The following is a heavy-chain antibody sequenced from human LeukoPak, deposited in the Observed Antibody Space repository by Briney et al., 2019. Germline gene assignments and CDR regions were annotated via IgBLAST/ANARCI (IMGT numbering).Heavy chain of an antibody. Sequence: GGSLRLSCAASGFTFSSYSMNWVRQAPGKGLEWISYISGSGSTIYYADSVKGRFTISRDNAKNSLYLQMNSLRAEDTAVYYCARSPDHYYSPVGATYWGQGTLVTVSS. D-gene: IGHD1-26*01. V-gene: IGHV3-48*04. J-gene: IGHJ4*02. CDR2: ISGSGSTI. CDR3: ARSPDHYYSPVGATY. CDR1: GFTFSSYS.